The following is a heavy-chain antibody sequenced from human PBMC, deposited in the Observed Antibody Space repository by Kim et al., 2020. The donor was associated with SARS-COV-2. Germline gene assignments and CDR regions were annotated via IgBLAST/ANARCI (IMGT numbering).Heavy chain of an antibody. D-gene: IGHD5-18*01. CDR2: INHSGST. J-gene: IGHJ6*02. Sequence: SETLSLTCAVYGGSFSGYYWSWIRQPPGKGLEWIGEINHSGSTNYNPSLKSRVTISVDTSKNQFSLKLSSVTAADTAVYYCARGRGYSYGYYYYYYGMDVWGQGTTVTVSS. CDR1: GGSFSGYY. CDR3: ARGRGYSYGYYYYYYGMDV. V-gene: IGHV4-34*01.